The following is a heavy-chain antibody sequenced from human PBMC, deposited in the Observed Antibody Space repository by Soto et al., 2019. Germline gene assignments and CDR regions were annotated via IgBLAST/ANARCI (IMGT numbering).Heavy chain of an antibody. CDR2: IYATGTT. V-gene: IGHV4-4*07. Sequence: SETLSLTCTVSGASISGFYWSWIRKSAGKGLEWIGRIYATGTTDYNPSLKSRVMTSVDTSKKQFSLKLRSVTAADTAVYYCVRDGTKTLRDWFDPWGQGISVTVSS. D-gene: IGHD1-1*01. J-gene: IGHJ5*02. CDR3: VRDGTKTLRDWFDP. CDR1: GASISGFY.